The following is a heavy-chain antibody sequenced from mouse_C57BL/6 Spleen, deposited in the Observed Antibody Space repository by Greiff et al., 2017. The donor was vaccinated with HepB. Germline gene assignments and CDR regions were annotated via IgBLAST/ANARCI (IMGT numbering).Heavy chain of an antibody. V-gene: IGHV5-17*01. D-gene: IGHD4-1*02. CDR2: ISSGSSTI. J-gene: IGHJ4*01. CDR1: GFTFSDYG. CDR3: ASTGYYAMDY. Sequence: EVQRVESGGGLVKPGGSLKLSCAASGFTFSDYGMHWVRQAPEKGLEWVAYISSGSSTIYYADTVKGRFTISRDNAKNTLFLQMTSLRSEDTAMYYCASTGYYAMDYWGQGTSVTVSS.